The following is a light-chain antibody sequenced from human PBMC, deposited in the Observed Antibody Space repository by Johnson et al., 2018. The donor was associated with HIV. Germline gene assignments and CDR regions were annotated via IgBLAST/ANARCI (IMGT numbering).Light chain of an antibody. V-gene: IGLV1-51*01. CDR3: AARDDSLNGFYV. CDR2: DNN. Sequence: QSVLTQPPSVSAAPGQKVTISCSGSSSNIGNNYVSWYQQLPGTAPKLLIYDNNKRPSGIPDRFSGSKSGTSASLAISGLQAEDEAAYYCAARDDSLNGFYVLGTGTKVTCL. CDR1: SSNIGNNY. J-gene: IGLJ1*01.